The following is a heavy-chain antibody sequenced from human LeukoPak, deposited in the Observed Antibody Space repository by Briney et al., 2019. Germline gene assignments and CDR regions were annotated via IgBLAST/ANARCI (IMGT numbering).Heavy chain of an antibody. CDR2: ISGSGGGT. CDR1: GFTFSSYG. J-gene: IGHJ4*02. D-gene: IGHD1-26*01. V-gene: IGHV3-23*01. Sequence: GGSLRLSCAASGFTFSSYGMHWVRQAPGKGLEWVSAISGSGGGTYYADSVKGRFTISRDNSKNTLFLQMNSLRAEDTAVYYCAKEKWELLISDYWGQGTLVTVSS. CDR3: AKEKWELLISDY.